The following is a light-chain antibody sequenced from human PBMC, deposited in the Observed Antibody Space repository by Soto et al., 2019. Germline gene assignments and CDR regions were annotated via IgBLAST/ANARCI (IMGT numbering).Light chain of an antibody. Sequence: DIQMTQSPPTLSASVGDRVTITCRASQPISSWLAWYHQKPGKAPKLLIYDASNVESGVPSRFSGSGSGTESPLTSSSLQHDYVGNYYRQQNENYWTFGQGTKVEIK. V-gene: IGKV1-5*01. CDR1: QPISSW. J-gene: IGKJ1*01. CDR2: DAS. CDR3: QQNENYWT.